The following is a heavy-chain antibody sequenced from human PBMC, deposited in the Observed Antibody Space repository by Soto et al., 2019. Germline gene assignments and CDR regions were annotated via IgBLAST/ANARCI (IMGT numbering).Heavy chain of an antibody. D-gene: IGHD5-12*01. Sequence: ASVKVSCKASGYTFTSYYMHWVRQAPGQGLEWMGIINPSGGSTSYAQKFQGRVTMTRDTSTSTVYMELSSLRSEDTAVYHCARGRNSGYDDYYYYYGMDVWVQGATVTVSS. V-gene: IGHV1-46*01. J-gene: IGHJ6*02. CDR1: GYTFTSYY. CDR2: INPSGGST. CDR3: ARGRNSGYDDYYYYYGMDV.